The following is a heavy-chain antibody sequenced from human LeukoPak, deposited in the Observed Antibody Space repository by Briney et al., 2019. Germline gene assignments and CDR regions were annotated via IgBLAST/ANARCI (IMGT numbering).Heavy chain of an antibody. V-gene: IGHV3-21*01. J-gene: IGHJ4*02. CDR2: ISSSSSYI. Sequence: PGGSLRLSCAVSGFTFSSYAMHWVGQAPGKGLEWVSSISSSSSYIYYADSVKGRFTISRDNAKNSLYLQVNSLRAEDTAVYYCARDLYYFDYWGQGTLVTVSS. CDR3: ARDLYYFDY. CDR1: GFTFSSYA.